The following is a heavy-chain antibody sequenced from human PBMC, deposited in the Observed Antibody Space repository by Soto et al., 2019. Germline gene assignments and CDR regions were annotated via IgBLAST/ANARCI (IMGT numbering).Heavy chain of an antibody. D-gene: IGHD6-19*01. CDR2: IWYDGSNK. J-gene: IGHJ4*02. CDR3: ASEPGHSSGWYTD. V-gene: IGHV3-33*01. Sequence: GGSLRLSCAASGFAFSSYGMHWVRQAPGKGLEWVAVIWYDGSNKYYADSVKGRFTISRDNSKNTLYLQMNSLRAEDTAVYYCASEPGHSSGWYTDWGQGTLVTVSS. CDR1: GFAFSSYG.